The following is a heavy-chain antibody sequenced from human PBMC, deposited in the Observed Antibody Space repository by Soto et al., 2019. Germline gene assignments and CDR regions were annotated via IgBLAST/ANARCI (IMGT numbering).Heavy chain of an antibody. Sequence: QVQLQESGPGLVKPSQTLSLTCTVSGGSISSGGYYWSWIRQHPGKGLEWIGYIYYSGSTYYNPSLKSRVTISVDTSKNQFSLKLSSVTATDTAVYYCARSPLIYDTDAFDIWGQGTMVTVSS. CDR2: IYYSGST. CDR3: ARSPLIYDTDAFDI. D-gene: IGHD3-9*01. J-gene: IGHJ3*02. V-gene: IGHV4-31*03. CDR1: GGSISSGGYY.